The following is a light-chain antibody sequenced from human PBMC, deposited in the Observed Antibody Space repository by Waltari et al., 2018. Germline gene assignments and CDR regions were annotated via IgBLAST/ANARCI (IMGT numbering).Light chain of an antibody. Sequence: DIVMPQSPDSLSVSLGERATINCKSSQRVLYGSKNKNYLAWYQQKPGQPPKLLIYWASTRESGVPDRFSGSGSGTDFTLTISSLQAEDVAVYYCQQYYTTPLTFGGGTKVEIK. CDR2: WAS. J-gene: IGKJ4*01. CDR1: QRVLYGSKNKNY. CDR3: QQYYTTPLT. V-gene: IGKV4-1*01.